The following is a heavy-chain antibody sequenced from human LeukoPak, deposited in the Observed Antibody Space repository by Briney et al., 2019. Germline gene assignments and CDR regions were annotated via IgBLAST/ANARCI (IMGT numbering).Heavy chain of an antibody. J-gene: IGHJ4*02. D-gene: IGHD6-19*01. CDR3: ARARSSGWYRDY. V-gene: IGHV3-21*01. Sequence: GGSLRLSCAASGFAFSSYSMNWVRQAPGKGLEWVSPISSSSYIYYADSVKGRFTISRDNAENSLYLQMNSQRAEDTAVYYCARARSSGWYRDYWGQGTLVTVSS. CDR1: GFAFSSYS. CDR2: ISSSSYI.